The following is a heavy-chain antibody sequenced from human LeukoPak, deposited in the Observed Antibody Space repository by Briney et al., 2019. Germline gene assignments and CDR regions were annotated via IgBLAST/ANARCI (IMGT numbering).Heavy chain of an antibody. CDR1: GFTFDDYT. J-gene: IGHJ4*02. CDR3: AKLHGDFLPAHY. CDR2: ISWDDGST. D-gene: IGHD4-17*01. Sequence: GGSLRLSCAASGFTFDDYTMHWVRQAPGKGLEWVSLISWDDGSTYYADSVKGRFTISRDSSKNTLVLQMNTLRVEDTALYYCAKLHGDFLPAHYWGQGTLVTVSS. V-gene: IGHV3-43*01.